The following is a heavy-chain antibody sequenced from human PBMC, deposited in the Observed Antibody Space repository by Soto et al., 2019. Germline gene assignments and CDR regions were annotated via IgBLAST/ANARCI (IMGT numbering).Heavy chain of an antibody. CDR2: IVVGSGNT. D-gene: IGHD3-10*01. J-gene: IGHJ5*02. CDR1: GFTFTSST. CDR3: AANGGFGELYSWFDP. Sequence: QMQLVQSGPEVKKPGTSVKVSCKASGFTFTSSTMQWVRQARGQRLEWIGWIVVGSGNTNYAQKFQERVTITRDMSTSTAHMELSSLRSEDTAVYYCAANGGFGELYSWFDPWGQGTLVTVSS. V-gene: IGHV1-58*02.